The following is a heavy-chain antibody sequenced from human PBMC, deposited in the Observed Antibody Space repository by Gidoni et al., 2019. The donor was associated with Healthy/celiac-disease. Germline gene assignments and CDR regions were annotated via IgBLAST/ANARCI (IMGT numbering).Heavy chain of an antibody. CDR1: GFTFSSYA. D-gene: IGHD2-21*02. J-gene: IGHJ4*02. V-gene: IGHV3-23*01. CDR2: ISGSGGST. Sequence: EVQLLESGGGLVQPGGSLRLSCAASGFTFSSYAMSWVRQAPGKGLEWVSAISGSGGSTYYADSVKGRFTISRDNSKNTLYLQMNSLRAEDTAVYYCAKDRIHIVVVTAPPYLVDYWGQGTLVTVSS. CDR3: AKDRIHIVVVTAPPYLVDY.